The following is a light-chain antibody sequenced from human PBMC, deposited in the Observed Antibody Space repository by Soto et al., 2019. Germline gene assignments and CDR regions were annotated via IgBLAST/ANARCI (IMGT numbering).Light chain of an antibody. J-gene: IGKJ5*01. CDR2: DAS. Sequence: DIVLTQSPATLSLSPGESATLSCTTNQTIDTYFAWYQQRRGLPPRLLIYDASNRAIGIPARFSGRGSGTYFSLTISSLEPEDFAVYYCQQRGSWPPTFGRGTRL. CDR1: QTIDTY. V-gene: IGKV3-11*01. CDR3: QQRGSWPPT.